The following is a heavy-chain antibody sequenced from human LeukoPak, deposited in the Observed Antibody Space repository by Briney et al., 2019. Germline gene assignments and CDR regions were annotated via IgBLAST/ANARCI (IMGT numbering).Heavy chain of an antibody. Sequence: SETLSLTCAVSGGSISSGGYSWSWIRQPPGKGLEWIGYIYHSGSTYYNPSLKSRVTISVDTSKNQFSLKLSSVTAADTAVYYCARQILAAAGTLYFQHWGQGTLVTVSS. CDR1: GGSISSGGYS. J-gene: IGHJ1*01. CDR3: ARQILAAAGTLYFQH. CDR2: IYHSGST. D-gene: IGHD6-13*01. V-gene: IGHV4-30-2*01.